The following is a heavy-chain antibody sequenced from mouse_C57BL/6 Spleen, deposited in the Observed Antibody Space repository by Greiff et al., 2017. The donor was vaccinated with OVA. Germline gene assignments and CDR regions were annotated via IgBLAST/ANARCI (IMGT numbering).Heavy chain of an antibody. D-gene: IGHD2-2*01. J-gene: IGHJ4*01. V-gene: IGHV1-69*01. CDR1: GYTFTSYW. CDR2: IDPSDSYT. Sequence: QVQLKQPGAELVMPGASVKLSCKASGYTFTSYWMHWVKQRPGQGLEWIGEIDPSDSYTNYNQKFKGKSTLTVDKSSSTAYMQLSSLTSEDSAVYYCARYGYDDGGYYYAMDYWGQGTSVTVSS. CDR3: ARYGYDDGGYYYAMDY.